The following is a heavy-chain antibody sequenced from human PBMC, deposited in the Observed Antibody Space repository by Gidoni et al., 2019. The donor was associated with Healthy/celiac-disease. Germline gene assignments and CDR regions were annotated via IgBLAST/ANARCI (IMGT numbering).Heavy chain of an antibody. D-gene: IGHD1-26*01. V-gene: IGHV3-9*01. CDR1: GFTFDDYA. CDR2: ISWNSGSI. Sequence: EVQLVESGGGLVQPGRSLRLSCAASGFTFDDYAMHWVRQAPGKGLEWVSGISWNSGSIGYADSVKGRFTISRDNAKNSLYLQMNSLRAEDTALYYCAKAGVGASFLQLYAFDIWGQGTMVTVSS. CDR3: AKAGVGASFLQLYAFDI. J-gene: IGHJ3*02.